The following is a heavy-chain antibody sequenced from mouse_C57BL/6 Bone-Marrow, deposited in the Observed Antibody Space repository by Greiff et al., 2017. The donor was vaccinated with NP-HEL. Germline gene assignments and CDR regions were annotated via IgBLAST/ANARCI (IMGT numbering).Heavy chain of an antibody. CDR1: GYTFTSYW. J-gene: IGHJ4*01. V-gene: IGHV1-50*01. Sequence: VQLQQSGAELVKPGASVKLSCKASGYTFTSYWMQWVKQRPGQGLEWIGEIDPSDSYTNYNQKFKGKATLTVDTSSSTAYMQLSSLTSEDSAVYYCARDSNYLTGAMDYWGQGTSVTVSS. D-gene: IGHD2-5*01. CDR3: ARDSNYLTGAMDY. CDR2: IDPSDSYT.